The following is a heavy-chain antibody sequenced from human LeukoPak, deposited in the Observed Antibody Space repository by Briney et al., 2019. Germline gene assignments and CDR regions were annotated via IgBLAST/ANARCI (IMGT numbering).Heavy chain of an antibody. CDR1: GFTFSSYS. D-gene: IGHD4-17*01. CDR3: SKKGQNEDYGKPD. V-gene: IGHV3-23*01. CDR2: ISRNSGDYT. J-gene: IGHJ4*02. Sequence: PGGSLRLSCAASGFTFSSYSMNWVRQAPGKGLECVASISRNSGDYTLYAASVKGRFTISRDNSRSTLYLQMNSLRAEDTAVYYCSKKGQNEDYGKPDWGQGTLVTVSS.